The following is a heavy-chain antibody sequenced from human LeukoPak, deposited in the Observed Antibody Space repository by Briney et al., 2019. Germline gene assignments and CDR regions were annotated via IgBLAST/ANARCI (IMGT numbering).Heavy chain of an antibody. J-gene: IGHJ6*03. V-gene: IGHV3-66*02. CDR1: GFTVSSNY. CDR3: ARVYSSSSLYYYYYMDV. Sequence: PGGSLRLSCGASGFTVSSNYMSWVRQAPGKGLEWVSVIYSGGSTYYADSVKGRFTISRDNSKNTLYLQMNSLRAEDTAVYYCARVYSSSSLYYYYYMDVWGKGTTVTVSS. CDR2: IYSGGST. D-gene: IGHD6-13*01.